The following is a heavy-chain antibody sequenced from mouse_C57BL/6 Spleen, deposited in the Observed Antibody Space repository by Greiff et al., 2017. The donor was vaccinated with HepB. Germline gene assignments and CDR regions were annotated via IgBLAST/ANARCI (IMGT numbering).Heavy chain of an antibody. Sequence: VQLQQSGPELVKPGASVKMSCKASGYTFTDYNMHWVKQSHGKSLEWIGYINPNNGGTSYNQKFKGKATLTVNKSSSTAYMELRSLTSEDSAVYYCARTYYSQYYYAMDYWGQGTSVTVSS. CDR3: ARTYYSQYYYAMDY. V-gene: IGHV1-22*01. D-gene: IGHD2-12*01. CDR2: INPNNGGT. J-gene: IGHJ4*01. CDR1: GYTFTDYN.